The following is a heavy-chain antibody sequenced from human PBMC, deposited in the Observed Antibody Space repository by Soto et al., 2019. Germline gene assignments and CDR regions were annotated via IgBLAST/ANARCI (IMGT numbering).Heavy chain of an antibody. CDR2: ISYDGSNK. J-gene: IGHJ4*02. D-gene: IGHD6-19*01. V-gene: IGHV3-30*18. Sequence: PGGSLRLSCAASGFTFSSYGMHWVRQAPGKGLEWVAVISYDGSNKYYADSVKGRFTISRDNSKNTLYLQMNSLRAEDTAVYYCDKDLDSSEFDYWGQGTLVTVSS. CDR1: GFTFSSYG. CDR3: DKDLDSSEFDY.